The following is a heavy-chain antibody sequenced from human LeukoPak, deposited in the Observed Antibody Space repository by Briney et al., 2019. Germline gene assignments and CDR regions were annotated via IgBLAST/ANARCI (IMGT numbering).Heavy chain of an antibody. D-gene: IGHD1-26*01. J-gene: IGHJ4*02. CDR2: IYYSGST. Sequence: SETLSLTCTVSGGSISSSSYYWGWIRQPPGKGLEWIGNIYYSGSTYYNPSLKSRVTISEDTSKNQFSLKLNSVTAADTAVYYCARRVWDGAVFDYWGQGTLVTVSS. CDR1: GGSISSSSYY. V-gene: IGHV4-39*01. CDR3: ARRVWDGAVFDY.